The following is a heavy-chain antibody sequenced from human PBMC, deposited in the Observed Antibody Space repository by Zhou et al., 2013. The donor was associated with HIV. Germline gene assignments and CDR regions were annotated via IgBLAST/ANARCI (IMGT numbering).Heavy chain of an antibody. CDR1: GYTLANLA. CDR2: FDPEEVTT. V-gene: IGHV1-24*01. Sequence: QVQLLQSGAEVKPPGASVKVSCKVVGYTLANLAIHWVRKPPGQGLEWMGGFDPEEVTTVYAQKFEGRVILTQDASSDTAYMSMTSLTSDDTAVYFCATMPHLTGTTVDMTAIGGGDYWGRGTPVTVSS. D-gene: IGHD3-16*01. CDR3: ATMPHLTGTTVDMTAIGGGDY. J-gene: IGHJ4*02.